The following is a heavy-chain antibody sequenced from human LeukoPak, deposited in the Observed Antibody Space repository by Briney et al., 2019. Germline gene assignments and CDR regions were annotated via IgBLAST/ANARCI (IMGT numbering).Heavy chain of an antibody. CDR1: GFSFDNYA. J-gene: IGHJ4*02. CDR3: AKGPTFVWGKYRDNYFDL. CDR2: ITGSGGTT. V-gene: IGHV3-23*01. D-gene: IGHD2/OR15-2a*01. Sequence: TGGSLRLSCVASGFSFDNYAMTWVHQAPGKGLEWVSAITGSGGTTFYADSVKGRFTISRDNSKNTLFLQTDSLSAEDAAVYYCAKGPTFVWGKYRDNYFDLWGQGIRVTVTS.